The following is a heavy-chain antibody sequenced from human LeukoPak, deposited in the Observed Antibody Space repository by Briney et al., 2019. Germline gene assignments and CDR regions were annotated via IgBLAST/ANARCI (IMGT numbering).Heavy chain of an antibody. J-gene: IGHJ4*02. CDR2: IYHSGRA. CDR1: DYSTTSGHY. Sequence: SETLSLTCAVPDYSTTSGHYWGWMRRPPGKGLEWIWRIYHSGRAYYNPSLKRRVTTSVDTSKTPFSLKLTSVTAADTAVYYCARHASPDIVIVPAATFDYWGQGTLVTVSS. V-gene: IGHV4-38-2*01. CDR3: ARHASPDIVIVPAATFDY. D-gene: IGHD2-2*01.